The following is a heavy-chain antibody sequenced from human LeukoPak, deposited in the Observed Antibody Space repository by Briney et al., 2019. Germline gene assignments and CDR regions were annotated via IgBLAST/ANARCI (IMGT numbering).Heavy chain of an antibody. CDR1: GFTFSNYF. D-gene: IGHD5-12*01. V-gene: IGHV3-74*03. Sequence: PGGSPRLSCSASGFTFSNYFMHWVRQAPGEGLVWVSRINSDGTTTMYADSVRGRFTISRDNAKNTLYLQLNSLRAEDMAIYCCARRVEATRWFDPWGQGTLVTVSS. CDR2: INSDGTTT. CDR3: ARRVEATRWFDP. J-gene: IGHJ5*02.